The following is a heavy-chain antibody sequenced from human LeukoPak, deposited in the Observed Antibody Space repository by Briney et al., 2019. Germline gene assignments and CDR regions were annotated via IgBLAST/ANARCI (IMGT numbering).Heavy chain of an antibody. CDR2: IYHSGST. V-gene: IGHV4-38-2*02. CDR1: GYSISSGYY. J-gene: IGHJ4*02. CDR3: ARDAANRGTDY. D-gene: IGHD2/OR15-2a*01. Sequence: SETLSLTCAVSGYSISSGYYWGWIRQPPGKGLEWIGTIYHSGSTYYNPSLKSRVTISVDTSKNPFSLKLSCVTAADTAMYYCARDAANRGTDYWGQGTLVTVSS.